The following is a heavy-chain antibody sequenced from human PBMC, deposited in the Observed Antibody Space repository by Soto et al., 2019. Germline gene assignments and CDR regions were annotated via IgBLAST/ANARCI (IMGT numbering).Heavy chain of an antibody. D-gene: IGHD3-16*02. Sequence: ASVKVSCKVSGYTLTELSMHWVRQAPGKGLEWMGGFDPEDGETIYAQKFQGRVTMTEDTSTGTAYMELSSLRSEDTAVYYCAREQTYRYAFDIWGQGTMVTVSS. CDR2: FDPEDGET. CDR1: GYTLTELS. J-gene: IGHJ3*02. V-gene: IGHV1-24*01. CDR3: AREQTYRYAFDI.